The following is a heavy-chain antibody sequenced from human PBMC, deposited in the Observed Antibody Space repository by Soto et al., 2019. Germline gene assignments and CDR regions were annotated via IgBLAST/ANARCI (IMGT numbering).Heavy chain of an antibody. Sequence: GGSLRLSCAASGFTFSSYAMHWVRQAPGKGLEWVAVISYDGSNKYYADSVKGRFTISRDNSKNTLYLQMNSLRAEDTAVYYCARGYCSGGSCYYYGMDVWGQGTTVTVSS. CDR2: ISYDGSNK. CDR1: GFTFSSYA. J-gene: IGHJ6*02. CDR3: ARGYCSGGSCYYYGMDV. V-gene: IGHV3-30-3*01. D-gene: IGHD2-15*01.